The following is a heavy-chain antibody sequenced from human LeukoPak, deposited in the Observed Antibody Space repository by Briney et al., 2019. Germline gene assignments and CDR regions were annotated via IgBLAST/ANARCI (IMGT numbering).Heavy chain of an antibody. CDR2: MNPNSGNT. J-gene: IGHJ4*02. D-gene: IGHD3-10*01. V-gene: IGHV1-8*01. CDR1: GYTFTSYD. Sequence: ASVKVSCKASGYTFTSYDINWVRQATGQGLEWMGWMNPNSGNTGYAQKFQGRVTMTRNTSISTAYMELSSLRSEDTAVYYCARVVIRGLIGDYWGQGTLVTVSS. CDR3: ARVVIRGLIGDY.